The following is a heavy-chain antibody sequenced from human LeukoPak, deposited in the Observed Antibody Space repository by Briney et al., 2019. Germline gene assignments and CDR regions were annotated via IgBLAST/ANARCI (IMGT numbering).Heavy chain of an antibody. CDR2: IYYSGST. V-gene: IGHV4-59*01. CDR1: GGSISSYY. J-gene: IGHJ5*02. CDR3: ARGGAAAGTLNWFDP. D-gene: IGHD6-13*01. Sequence: PSETLSLTCTVSGGSISSYYWSWIRQPPGKGLEWIGYIYYSGSTNYNPSLKSRVTISVDTSKNQFSLKLSSVTAADTAVYYCARGGAAAGTLNWFDPWGRGTLVTVSS.